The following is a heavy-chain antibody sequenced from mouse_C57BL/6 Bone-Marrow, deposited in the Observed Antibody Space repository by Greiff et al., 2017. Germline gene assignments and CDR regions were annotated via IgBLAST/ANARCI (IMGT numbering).Heavy chain of an antibody. D-gene: IGHD1-1*01. CDR2: IDPENGDT. CDR1: GFNIKDDY. Sequence: EVKLQQSGAELVRPGASVKLSCTASGFNIKDDYMHWVKQRPEQGLEWIGWIDPENGDTEYASKFQGKATITADTSSNTAYLQLSSLTSEDTAVYYCTTYYYGSSPWFGYWGQGTTLTVSS. V-gene: IGHV14-4*01. J-gene: IGHJ2*01. CDR3: TTYYYGSSPWFGY.